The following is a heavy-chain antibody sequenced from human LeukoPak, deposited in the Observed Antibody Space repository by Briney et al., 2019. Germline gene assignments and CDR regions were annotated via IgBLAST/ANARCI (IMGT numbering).Heavy chain of an antibody. Sequence: SETLSLTCAVSGGSISSGGYSWSWIRQPPGKGLEWIGYIYHSGSTYYNPSLKSRVTISVDRSKNQFSLKLSSVTAADTAVYYCARGLLRGVAEYNWFDPWGQGTLVTVSS. J-gene: IGHJ5*02. CDR1: GGSISSGGYS. CDR2: IYHSGST. D-gene: IGHD3-10*01. V-gene: IGHV4-30-2*01. CDR3: ARGLLRGVAEYNWFDP.